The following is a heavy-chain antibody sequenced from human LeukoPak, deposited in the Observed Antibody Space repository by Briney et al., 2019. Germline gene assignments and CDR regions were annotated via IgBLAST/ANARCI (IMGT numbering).Heavy chain of an antibody. CDR2: IGSTGVNT. CDR1: GFTFNNYA. D-gene: IGHD4-17*01. Sequence: GGSLRLSCSTSGFTFNNYAMHWVRQAPGKGLQFVSAIGSTGVNTYYADSVKGRFTISRDNSKNTLYLQMSSLRTEDTAVYYCVKRGRQGDYAYDSWGQGTLVTVSS. J-gene: IGHJ4*02. V-gene: IGHV3-64D*06. CDR3: VKRGRQGDYAYDS.